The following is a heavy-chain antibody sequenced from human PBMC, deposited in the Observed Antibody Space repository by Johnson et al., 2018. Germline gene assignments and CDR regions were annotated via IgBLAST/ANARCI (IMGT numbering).Heavy chain of an antibody. J-gene: IGHJ6*03. V-gene: IGHV4-59*02. CDR2: ISDSGNT. CDR1: GGSVSGYY. CDR3: AGVVGCGGSSCYSGDYYDFMDV. D-gene: IGHD2-15*01. Sequence: QVQLQESGPGLVKPSETLSLNCSVSGGSVSGYYWSWLRQSPGKGLEWIAYISDSGNTDFNPSLRGRVTLSIDKSKNQFSLWLTSVTASDTAVYFCAGVVGCGGSSCYSGDYYDFMDVWGKGTTVTVSS.